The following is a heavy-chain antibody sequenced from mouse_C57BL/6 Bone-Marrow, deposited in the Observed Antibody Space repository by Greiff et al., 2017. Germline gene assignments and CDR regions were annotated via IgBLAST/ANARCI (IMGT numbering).Heavy chain of an antibody. J-gene: IGHJ2*01. CDR1: GYTFTSYG. CDR2: IYTRSGNT. D-gene: IGHD1-1*01. Sequence: VKLMESGAELARPGASVKLSCKASGYTFTSYGISWVKQRTGQGLEWIGEIYTRSGNTYYNEKFKGKAPLTADKSSSTTYMELRSLTSEDSAVYFSARLNYYGSSDYWGQGTTLTVSS. CDR3: ARLNYYGSSDY. V-gene: IGHV1-81*01.